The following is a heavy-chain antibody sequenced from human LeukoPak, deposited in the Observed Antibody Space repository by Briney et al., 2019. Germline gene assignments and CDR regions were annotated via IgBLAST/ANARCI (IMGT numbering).Heavy chain of an antibody. J-gene: IGHJ6*03. V-gene: IGHV4-34*01. CDR3: ARDLELYYGSGSYYNLYYYYYMDV. D-gene: IGHD3-10*01. CDR1: GGSFSGYY. Sequence: KSSETLSLTCAVYGGSFSGYYWSWIRQPPGKGLEWIGEINHSGSTNYNPSLKSRVTISVDTSKNQFSLKLSSVTAADTAVYYCARDLELYYGSGSYYNLYYYYYMDVWGKGTTVTVSS. CDR2: INHSGST.